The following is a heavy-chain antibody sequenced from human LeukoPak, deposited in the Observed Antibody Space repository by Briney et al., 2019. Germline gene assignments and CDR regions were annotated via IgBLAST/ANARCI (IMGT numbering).Heavy chain of an antibody. CDR1: GGTTSA. Sequence: ASVKVSCKASGGTTSAIGWVRQAPGQGLEWMGGILPSVGTAHSSQKFQGRVTMTEDTSTDTAYMELSSLRSEDTAVYYCATGGQQLYAFDIWGQGTMVTVSS. CDR2: ILPSVGTA. J-gene: IGHJ3*02. CDR3: ATGGQQLYAFDI. D-gene: IGHD6-13*01. V-gene: IGHV1-69*06.